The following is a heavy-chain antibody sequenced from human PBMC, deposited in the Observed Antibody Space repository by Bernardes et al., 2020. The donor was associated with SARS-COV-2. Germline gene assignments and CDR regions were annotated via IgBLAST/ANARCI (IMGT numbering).Heavy chain of an antibody. D-gene: IGHD3-10*01. J-gene: IGHJ5*02. CDR1: GFTFSSYD. V-gene: IGHV3-13*05. CDR3: ARGGKSSMVRGLISNWFDP. CDR2: IGTAGDP. Sequence: GWSLRLSCAASGFTFSSYDMHWVRQATGKGLEWVSAIGTAGDPYYPGSVKGRFTISRENAKNSLYLQMNSLRAGDTAVYYCARGGKSSMVRGLISNWFDPWGQGTLVTVSS.